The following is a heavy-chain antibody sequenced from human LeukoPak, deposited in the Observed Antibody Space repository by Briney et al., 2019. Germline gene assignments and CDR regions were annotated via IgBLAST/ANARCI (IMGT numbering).Heavy chain of an antibody. V-gene: IGHV3-48*03. CDR1: GFTFSSYE. D-gene: IGHD3-10*01. Sequence: GGSLRLSCAASGFTFSSYEMNWVRQAPGKGLEWVSYISSSGSTIYYADSVKGRFTISRDNAKNSLYLQMSSLRSEDTAVYYCARGRVRGVIISQHYYYYGMDVWGKGTTVTVSS. CDR2: ISSSGSTI. CDR3: ARGRVRGVIISQHYYYYGMDV. J-gene: IGHJ6*04.